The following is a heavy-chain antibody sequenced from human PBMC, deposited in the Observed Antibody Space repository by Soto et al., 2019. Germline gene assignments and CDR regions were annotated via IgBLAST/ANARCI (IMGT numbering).Heavy chain of an antibody. Sequence: GGSLSLSCAASGFTFSSYAMSWVRQAPGKGLEWVSAISGSGGSTYYADSVKGWFTISRDNSKNTLYLQMNSLRAEDTAVYYCAKDDNITIFGVVIPYGMDVWGQGTTVTVSS. CDR1: GFTFSSYA. J-gene: IGHJ6*02. D-gene: IGHD3-3*01. CDR2: ISGSGGST. V-gene: IGHV3-23*01. CDR3: AKDDNITIFGVVIPYGMDV.